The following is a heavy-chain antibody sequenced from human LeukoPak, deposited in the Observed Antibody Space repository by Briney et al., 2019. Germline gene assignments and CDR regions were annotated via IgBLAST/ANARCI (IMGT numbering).Heavy chain of an antibody. CDR2: INPNSGGT. V-gene: IGHV1-2*02. CDR1: GYTFTGYY. CDR3: ARSLWFGEPIFDY. D-gene: IGHD3-10*01. J-gene: IGHJ4*02. Sequence: ASVKVSCKASGYTFTGYYMHWVRQAPGQGLEWMGWINPNSGGTNYAQKFQGRVTMTGDTSISTAYMELSRLRSDDTAVYCCARSLWFGEPIFDYWGQGTLVTVSS.